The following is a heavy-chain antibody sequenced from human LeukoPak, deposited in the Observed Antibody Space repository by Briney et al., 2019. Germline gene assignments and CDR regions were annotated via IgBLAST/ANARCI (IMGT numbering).Heavy chain of an antibody. V-gene: IGHV4-4*02. D-gene: IGHD2-15*01. Sequence: SGTPSLTCAVSGGSISSSNWWSWVRQPPGKGLEWIGEIYHSGSTNYNPSLKSRVTISVDKSKNQFSLKLSSVTAADTAVYYCAKVLVAATHYLDSWGQGTLVTVSS. CDR3: AKVLVAATHYLDS. CDR2: IYHSGST. CDR1: GGSISSSNW. J-gene: IGHJ4*02.